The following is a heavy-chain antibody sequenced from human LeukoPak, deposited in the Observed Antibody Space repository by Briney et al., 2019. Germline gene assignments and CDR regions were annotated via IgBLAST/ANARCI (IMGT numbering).Heavy chain of an antibody. CDR2: ISRGGSPI. V-gene: IGHV3-48*03. CDR3: TRVSWRGEIF. J-gene: IGHJ4*02. Sequence: GGSLRLSCAASGFTLSSYNMNWVRQAPGKGLEWVSSISRGGSPIFYADSVRGRFTTSRDNAKKSLFLQMTSLRAEDTAVYYCTRVSWRGEIFWGQGTLVSVSS. D-gene: IGHD3-3*01. CDR1: GFTLSSYN.